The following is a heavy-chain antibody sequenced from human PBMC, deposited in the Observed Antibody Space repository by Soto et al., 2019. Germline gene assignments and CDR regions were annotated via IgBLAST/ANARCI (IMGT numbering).Heavy chain of an antibody. D-gene: IGHD2-2*01. CDR3: ARGPIVEVPAAIPPHWFDP. Sequence: GVSVEVSCKESGYTFASYYMHWVRHAPGQGLEWMGIINPSGGSTSYAQKFKGRVTMTRDTSTSTVYMELSSLRSEDTAVYYCARGPIVEVPAAIPPHWFDPWGQGTLVTVSS. CDR1: GYTFASYY. V-gene: IGHV1-46*03. J-gene: IGHJ5*02. CDR2: INPSGGST.